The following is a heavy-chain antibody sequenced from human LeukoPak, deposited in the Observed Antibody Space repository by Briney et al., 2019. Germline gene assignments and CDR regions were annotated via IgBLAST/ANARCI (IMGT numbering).Heavy chain of an antibody. CDR2: ISTSSSTI. V-gene: IGHV3-48*04. Sequence: GGSLRLSCVASGFTFSSYSMNWVRQAPGKGLEWVSFISTSSSTIHYADSVKGRFTISRDNAKNTLYLQMNSLRAEDTAVYYCARVGAVAGAFDIWGQGTMVTVSS. J-gene: IGHJ3*02. CDR3: ARVGAVAGAFDI. D-gene: IGHD6-19*01. CDR1: GFTFSSYS.